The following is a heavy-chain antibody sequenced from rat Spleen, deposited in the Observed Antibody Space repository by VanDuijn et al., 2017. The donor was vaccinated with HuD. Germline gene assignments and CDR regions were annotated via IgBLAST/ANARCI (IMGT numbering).Heavy chain of an antibody. V-gene: IGHV2-1*01. CDR3: ARHDYYFDY. CDR1: GFSLTSNS. Sequence: QVQLKESGPGLVQPSQTLSLTCTVSGFSLTSNSVSWVRQPPGKGLEWMGAIWSGGSTDYNSTLKSRLSISRDTSKNQVFLTMNSLQTDDTGTYYCARHDYYFDYWGQGVMVTVSS. J-gene: IGHJ2*01. D-gene: IGHD1-6*01. CDR2: IWSGGST.